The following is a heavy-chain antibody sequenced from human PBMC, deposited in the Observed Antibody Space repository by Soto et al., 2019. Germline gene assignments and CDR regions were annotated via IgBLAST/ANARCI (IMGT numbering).Heavy chain of an antibody. V-gene: IGHV1-69*01. Sequence: QVQLVQSGAEVKMPGSSVRVSCKASGGSFSNYAISWVRQAPGQGLEWMGGIIPMFGIGNYAEKFLGRDTIPAYESTSTSHMELSSLRSAATAVYFCARAYRENYFYAMDVWGQGTTVTVSS. D-gene: IGHD1-26*01. CDR1: GGSFSNYA. CDR2: IIPMFGIG. CDR3: ARAYRENYFYAMDV. J-gene: IGHJ6*02.